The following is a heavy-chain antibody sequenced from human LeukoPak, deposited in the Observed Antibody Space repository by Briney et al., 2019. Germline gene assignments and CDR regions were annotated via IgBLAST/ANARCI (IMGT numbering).Heavy chain of an antibody. J-gene: IGHJ4*02. CDR2: INHSGST. V-gene: IGHV4-34*01. Sequence: PSETLSLTCAVYGGSFSGYYWSWIRQPPGKGLEWIGEINHSGSTNYNPSLKSRVTISVDTSKNQFSLKLSSVTAADTAVYYCATWADYYGSGSYVDYWGQRTLVTVSS. D-gene: IGHD3-10*01. CDR1: GGSFSGYY. CDR3: ATWADYYGSGSYVDY.